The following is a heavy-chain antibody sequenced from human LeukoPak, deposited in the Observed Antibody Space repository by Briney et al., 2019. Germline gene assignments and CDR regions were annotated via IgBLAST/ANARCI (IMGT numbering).Heavy chain of an antibody. J-gene: IGHJ4*02. D-gene: IGHD1-26*01. CDR2: FDPEDGET. Sequence: GASVKVSCKVSGYTLTELSMHWVRQAPGKGLEWMGGFDPEDGETIYAQKFQGRVTMTEDTSTDTAYMELCSLRSEDTAVYYCATDVATTLTGWCFDYWGQGTLVTVSS. V-gene: IGHV1-24*01. CDR3: ATDVATTLTGWCFDY. CDR1: GYTLTELS.